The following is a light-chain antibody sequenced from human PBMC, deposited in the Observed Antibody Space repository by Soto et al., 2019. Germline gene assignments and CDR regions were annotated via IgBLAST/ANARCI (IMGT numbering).Light chain of an antibody. CDR2: DAS. Sequence: DIPMTPSPSTLSASVGDRVTITCRASQSISSWLAWYQQKPGKAPKLLIYDASSLESGVPSRFSGSGSGTEFTLTISSLQPDDFATYYCQQHNSYSWTFGQGAKVDIK. J-gene: IGKJ1*01. CDR3: QQHNSYSWT. CDR1: QSISSW. V-gene: IGKV1-5*01.